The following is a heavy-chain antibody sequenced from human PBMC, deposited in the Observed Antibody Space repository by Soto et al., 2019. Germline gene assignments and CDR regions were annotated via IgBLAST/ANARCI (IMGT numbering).Heavy chain of an antibody. J-gene: IGHJ4*02. D-gene: IGHD5-12*01. CDR2: ISGSDGST. Sequence: GGSLRLSCAASGFTFSNYAMSWVRQAPWEGLEWVSTISGSDGSTYYADSVKGRFTISRDISKNTLYLQMISLRAEDTAIYYCAKERSSGYYFFDYWGQGTLVTVS. CDR3: AKERSSGYYFFDY. V-gene: IGHV3-23*01. CDR1: GFTFSNYA.